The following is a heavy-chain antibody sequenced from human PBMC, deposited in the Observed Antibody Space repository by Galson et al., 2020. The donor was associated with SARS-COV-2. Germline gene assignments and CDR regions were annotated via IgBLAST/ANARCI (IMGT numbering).Heavy chain of an antibody. CDR1: GGTFSSSD. CDR3: VRGEVQTLDY. V-gene: IGHV1-69*13. D-gene: IGHD1-1*01. CDR2: FIHVFHTA. J-gene: IGHJ4*02. Sequence: SVKVSCKDSGGTFSSSDVNWVRQAPGQGLEWLGGFIHVFHTATYAQKFQGRVTITADEPTTTAYMELTSLRSDDTAVYFCVRGEVQTLDYWGQGTLVTVSS.